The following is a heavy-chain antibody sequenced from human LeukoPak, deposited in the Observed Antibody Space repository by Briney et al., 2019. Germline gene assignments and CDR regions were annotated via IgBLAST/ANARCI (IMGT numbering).Heavy chain of an antibody. V-gene: IGHV4-34*01. CDR3: SRIYYYGSGSYACLFDP. Sequence: SETLSLTCAVYGGSFSGYYWSWIRQPPGKGLEWIGEINHSGSANYNPSLKSRVTISVDTSKNQFSLKLSSVTAADTAVYYCSRIYYYGSGSYACLFDPWGQGTLVTVSS. D-gene: IGHD3-10*01. CDR2: INHSGSA. CDR1: GGSFSGYY. J-gene: IGHJ5*02.